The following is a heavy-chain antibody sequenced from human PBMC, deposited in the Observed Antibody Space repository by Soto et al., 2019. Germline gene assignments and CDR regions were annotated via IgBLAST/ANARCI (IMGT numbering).Heavy chain of an antibody. CDR3: ARDRILITFGGLTYYYGVDV. CDR2: IYHTGRT. CDR1: GASISSGGYS. V-gene: IGHV4-30-2*01. J-gene: IGHJ6*02. Sequence: QLQLQESGSGVVKPAQTLSLTCAVSGASISSGGYSWSWIRQPPGKGLEWIGNIYHTGRTNYNPSIKSRVTFSVDRSKNQFSLDLTSVTAADTAVYFCARDRILITFGGLTYYYGVDVWGQGTTVIVSS. D-gene: IGHD3-16*01.